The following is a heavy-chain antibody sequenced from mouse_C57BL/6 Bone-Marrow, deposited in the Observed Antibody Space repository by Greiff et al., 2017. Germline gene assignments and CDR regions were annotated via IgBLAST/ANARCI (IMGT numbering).Heavy chain of an antibody. CDR3: ARKSIGGY. CDR2: IDPSDSYT. Sequence: QVQLQQPGAELVRPGTSVKLSCKASGYTFTSYWMHWVKQRPGQGLEWIGVIDPSDSYTNYNQKLKGKATLTVDTSSSTAYMQLSSLTSEDSAVYYCARKSIGGYWGQGTTLTVSS. CDR1: GYTFTSYW. J-gene: IGHJ2*01. V-gene: IGHV1-59*01. D-gene: IGHD2-10*02.